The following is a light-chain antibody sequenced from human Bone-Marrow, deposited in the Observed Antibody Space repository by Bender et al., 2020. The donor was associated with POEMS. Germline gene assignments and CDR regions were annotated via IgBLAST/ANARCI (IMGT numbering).Light chain of an antibody. J-gene: IGLJ2*01. CDR2: EVT. V-gene: IGLV2-14*01. Sequence: QSALTQPASVSGSPGQSITISCTGTSNDVGGYDYVSWYQQHPGKAPKLLIYEVTNRPSGISNRFSGSNSGNTASLTISGRGAEDEADYHCSSYTRSSTVLFGGGTKLTVL. CDR3: SSYTRSSTVL. CDR1: SNDVGGYDY.